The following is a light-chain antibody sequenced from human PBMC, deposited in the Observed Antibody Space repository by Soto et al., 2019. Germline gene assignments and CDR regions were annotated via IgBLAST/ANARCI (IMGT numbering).Light chain of an antibody. Sequence: EIVMTQSPATLSVSPGERATLSCRASQSVSSNLAWYQPKPCQAPRLLIYGASTRATGIPARFSGSGSGTDFTPTISSLQPQDFATYYCQQSYSTPRMTFGQGIKVDIK. CDR2: GAS. V-gene: IGKV3-15*01. J-gene: IGKJ1*01. CDR3: QQSYSTPRMT. CDR1: QSVSSN.